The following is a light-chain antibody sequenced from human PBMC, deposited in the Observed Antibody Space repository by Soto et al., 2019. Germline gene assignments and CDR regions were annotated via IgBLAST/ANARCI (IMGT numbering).Light chain of an antibody. CDR2: EVT. CDR3: SSFTSRGTYV. CDR1: SNDVGGYNY. Sequence: QSVLTQPASVSGSAGQSITISCTGTSNDVGGYNYVPWYQQHPGKAPKVMIYEVTYRPSGVSNRFSGSKSGNTASLTISGLQAEDEADYYCSSFTSRGTYVFGTGTKLTVL. J-gene: IGLJ1*01. V-gene: IGLV2-14*01.